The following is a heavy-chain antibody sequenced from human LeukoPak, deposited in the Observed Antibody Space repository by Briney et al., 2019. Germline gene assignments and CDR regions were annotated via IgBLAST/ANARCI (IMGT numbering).Heavy chain of an antibody. CDR2: INNVRSHI. V-gene: IGHV3-21*06. D-gene: IGHD3-22*01. Sequence: GGSLRLSCAASGFTFSTPAMNWVRQAPGKGLEWVSSINNVRSHIYYADSVRGRFTISRDNANNVLYLQMNSLRAEDTAVYYCARDRNYYDSSGYHRVDYWGQGTLVTVSS. J-gene: IGHJ4*02. CDR3: ARDRNYYDSSGYHRVDY. CDR1: GFTFSTPA.